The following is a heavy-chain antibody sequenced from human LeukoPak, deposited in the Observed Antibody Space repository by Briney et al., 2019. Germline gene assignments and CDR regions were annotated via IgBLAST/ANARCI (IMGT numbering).Heavy chain of an antibody. CDR2: ISRSGSTK. CDR1: GFTFSDYN. J-gene: IGHJ6*03. CDR3: ARVLRYCSGGNCYSGGLGYMDV. Sequence: GGSLRLSCAASGFTFSDYNMRWIRQAPGKGLEWVSSISRSGSTKYYADSVKGRFTISRDNAKNSLFLQMNSLRAEDTAVYCARVLRYCSGGNCYSGGLGYMDVWGKGTTVTTSS. D-gene: IGHD2-15*01. V-gene: IGHV3-11*01.